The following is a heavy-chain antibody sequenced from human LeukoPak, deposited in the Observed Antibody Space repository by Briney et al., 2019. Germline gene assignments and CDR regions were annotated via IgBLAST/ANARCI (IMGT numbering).Heavy chain of an antibody. Sequence: SETLSLTCTVSGGSISSYYWSWIRQPPGKGLEWIGYIYYSGSTNYNPSLKSRVTISVDTSKNQFSLKLSSVTAADTAVYYCARRLNDYVWGSYRYHFDYWGQGTLVTVSS. D-gene: IGHD3-16*02. CDR2: IYYSGST. CDR1: GGSISSYY. CDR3: ARRLNDYVWGSYRYHFDY. J-gene: IGHJ4*02. V-gene: IGHV4-59*12.